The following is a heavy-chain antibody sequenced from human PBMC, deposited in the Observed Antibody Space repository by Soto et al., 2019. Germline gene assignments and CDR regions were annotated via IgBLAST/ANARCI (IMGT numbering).Heavy chain of an antibody. D-gene: IGHD3-16*01. J-gene: IGHJ4*02. CDR3: ARGQTGGGWGYYFDY. CDR1: GGTFSSYA. Sequence: QVQLVQSGAEVKKPGSSVKVSCKASGGTFSSYAIDWVRQAPGQGLEWMGGIIPIFGTADYAQKFQGRVTITADESTSTAYTGLSSLRSEATAVYYWARGQTGGGWGYYFDYWGQGTLVTVSS. V-gene: IGHV1-69*12. CDR2: IIPIFGTA.